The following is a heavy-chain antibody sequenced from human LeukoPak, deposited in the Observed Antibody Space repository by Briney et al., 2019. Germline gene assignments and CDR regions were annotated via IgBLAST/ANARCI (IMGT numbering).Heavy chain of an antibody. J-gene: IGHJ4*02. D-gene: IGHD3-10*01. CDR3: ARDSGERGSGSYLIAY. V-gene: IGHV1-8*01. CDR1: GYTFTSYD. Sequence: ASVKVSCKASGYTFTSYDINWVRQATGQGLKWMGWMNPNSGNTGYAQKFQGRVTMTRNTSISTAYMELSSLRSEDTAVYYCARDSGERGSGSYLIAYWGQGTLVTVSS. CDR2: MNPNSGNT.